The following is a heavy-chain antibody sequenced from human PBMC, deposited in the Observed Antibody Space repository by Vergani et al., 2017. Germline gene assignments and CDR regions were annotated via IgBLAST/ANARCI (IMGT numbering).Heavy chain of an antibody. CDR2: IYYSGST. V-gene: IGHV4-59*01. Sequence: QVQLQESGPGLVKPSETLSLTCTVSGGSISSYYWSWIRQPPGKGLEWIGYIYYSGSTNSNPSLKSRVTISVDTSKNQFSLKLSSVTAADTAVYYCARGSYWKYYYYGMDVWGQGTTVTVSS. CDR1: GGSISSYY. CDR3: ARGSYWKYYYYGMDV. J-gene: IGHJ6*02. D-gene: IGHD1-1*01.